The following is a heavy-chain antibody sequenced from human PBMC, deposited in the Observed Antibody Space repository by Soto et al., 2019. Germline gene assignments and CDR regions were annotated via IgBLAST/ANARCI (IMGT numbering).Heavy chain of an antibody. CDR3: ARSFGWYAIDY. Sequence: QVLLQESGPGLVQPSGTLSLSCAVSGDSISSHYFWGWVRQPPGKGLEWVGDISHRGSVNYNPSLRRRITLSMDKSKNRFSLRLNSVTAADTAVYYCARSFGWYAIDYWGQGTLVIVSS. J-gene: IGHJ4*02. D-gene: IGHD6-19*01. CDR1: GDSISSHYF. CDR2: ISHRGSV. V-gene: IGHV4-4*02.